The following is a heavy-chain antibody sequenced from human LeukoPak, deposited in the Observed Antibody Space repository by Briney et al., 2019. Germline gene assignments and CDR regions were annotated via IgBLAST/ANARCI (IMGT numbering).Heavy chain of an antibody. CDR2: IYHSGST. V-gene: IGHV4-4*02. CDR3: ATRGGYSSGWLGAFDI. J-gene: IGHJ3*02. CDR1: GGSISSSNW. Sequence: SGTLSLTCAVSGGSISSSNWWSWVRQPPGKGLEWIGEIYHSGSTNYNPSLKSRVTIAVDKSKNQFSLKLSSVTAADTAVYYCATRGGYSSGWLGAFDIWGQGTMVTVSS. D-gene: IGHD6-19*01.